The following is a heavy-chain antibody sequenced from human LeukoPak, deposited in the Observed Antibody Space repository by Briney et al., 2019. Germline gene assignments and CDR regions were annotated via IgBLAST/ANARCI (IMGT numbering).Heavy chain of an antibody. CDR2: IKQDGSEK. D-gene: IGHD2-2*01. CDR3: ARDRRCSSTSCYYFDY. CDR1: GFTFSSYW. J-gene: IGHJ4*02. V-gene: IGHV3-7*04. Sequence: GGSLRLSCAASGFTFSSYWMTWVRQAPGKGLEWVANIKQDGSEKYYVDSVKGRFTISRDNAKNSLYLQMNSPKAEDTAVYYCARDRRCSSTSCYYFDYWGQGTLVTVSS.